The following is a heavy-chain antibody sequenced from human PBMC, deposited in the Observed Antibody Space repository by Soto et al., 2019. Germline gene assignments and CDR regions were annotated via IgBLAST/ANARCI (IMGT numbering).Heavy chain of an antibody. CDR2: IYWKGGNR. Sequence: PGGALRLSCTMSGSNLDDYGMSWVRHVPGRGMEWVSGIYWKGGNRHYADSVKGRFTITRDNAKNSLYLQLDSLRAEDTALYYCVRSGDYRSGSYWYFFDYWGQGTQV. V-gene: IGHV3-20*04. CDR1: GSNLDDYG. CDR3: VRSGDYRSGSYWYFFDY. D-gene: IGHD3-10*01. J-gene: IGHJ4*02.